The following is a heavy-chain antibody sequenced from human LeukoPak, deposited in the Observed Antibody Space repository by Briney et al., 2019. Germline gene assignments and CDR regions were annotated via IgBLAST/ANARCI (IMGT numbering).Heavy chain of an antibody. D-gene: IGHD5-12*01. J-gene: IGHJ4*02. CDR3: TTDGYPPRYFDY. Sequence: GGPLRLSCAASGFPFSNAWMSWVRAAPGKGLEWLGRLKSKSNGGTADYAAPVKGRFTISRDDSKNTLYLQMDSLKSEDTGVYYCTTDGYPPRYFDYWGQGTLVTVSS. CDR2: LKSKSNGGTA. CDR1: GFPFSNAW. V-gene: IGHV3-15*01.